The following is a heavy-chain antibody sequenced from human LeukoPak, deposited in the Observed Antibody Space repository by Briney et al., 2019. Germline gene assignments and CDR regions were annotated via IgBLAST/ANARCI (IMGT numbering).Heavy chain of an antibody. Sequence: GGSLRLSCAASGFTVSSKYMSWVRQAPGKGLEWVSAISGSGGSTYYADSVKGRFTISRDTSKNTMYLQIKSLRAEDTAVYYCAKDLAVSSGWGFDYWGQGTLVTVSS. CDR3: AKDLAVSSGWGFDY. D-gene: IGHD6-19*01. CDR2: ISGSGGST. CDR1: GFTVSSKY. J-gene: IGHJ4*02. V-gene: IGHV3-23*01.